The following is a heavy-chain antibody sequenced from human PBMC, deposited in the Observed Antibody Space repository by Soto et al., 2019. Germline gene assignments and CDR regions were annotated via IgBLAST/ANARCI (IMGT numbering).Heavy chain of an antibody. CDR3: ARDRKWIQLDYYYGMDV. V-gene: IGHV4-4*02. CDR1: GGSISSSNW. J-gene: IGHJ6*02. Sequence: QVQLQESGPGLVKPSGTLSLTCAVSGGSISSSNWWSWVRQPPGKGLEWIGEIYHSGSTNYNPSLKSRLTITVDKSKNQFSLKLSSVTAADTAVYYCARDRKWIQLDYYYGMDVWGQGTTVTVSS. CDR2: IYHSGST. D-gene: IGHD1-1*01.